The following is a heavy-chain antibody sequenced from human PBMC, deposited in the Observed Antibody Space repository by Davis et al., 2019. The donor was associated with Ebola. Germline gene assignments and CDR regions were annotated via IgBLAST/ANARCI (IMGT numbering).Heavy chain of an antibody. Sequence: MPSETLSLTCAVSGGFVSSGGYSWNWIRQPPGKGLEWIGYYYYTGSTYYNPSLKSRVSISVDTSKDQFSLKLGSVTAADTAVYYCARSHSDWFLPFDYWGQGTLATVSS. CDR1: GGFVSSGGYS. CDR3: ARSHSDWFLPFDY. J-gene: IGHJ4*02. CDR2: YYYTGST. V-gene: IGHV4-61*08. D-gene: IGHD3-9*01.